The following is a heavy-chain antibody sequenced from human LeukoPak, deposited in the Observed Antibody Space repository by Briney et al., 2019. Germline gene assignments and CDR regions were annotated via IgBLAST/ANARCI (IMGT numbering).Heavy chain of an antibody. V-gene: IGHV4-34*01. Sequence: SETLSLTCAVYGGSLSDHYWSWIRQSPGEGLEWIGEISHSGSTNYNPSLKSRVTISVDTSKNQFSLKLNSMTAADTAVYYCAREYTTSSTAFDIWGQGTWVTVSS. CDR3: AREYTTSSTAFDI. CDR2: ISHSGST. D-gene: IGHD6-6*01. CDR1: GGSLSDHY. J-gene: IGHJ3*02.